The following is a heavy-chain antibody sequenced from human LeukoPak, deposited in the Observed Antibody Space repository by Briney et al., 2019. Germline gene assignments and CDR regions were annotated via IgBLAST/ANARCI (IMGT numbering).Heavy chain of an antibody. J-gene: IGHJ4*02. CDR2: ISYDGSNK. CDR1: GFTFSSYA. Sequence: GGSLRLSCAASGFTFSSYAMHWVRQAPGKGLEWGAVISYDGSNKYYADSVKGRFTISRDNSKNTLYLQMNSLRAEDTAVYYCARASYDFWSGYYRDWGQGTLVTVSS. V-gene: IGHV3-30-3*01. CDR3: ARASYDFWSGYYRD. D-gene: IGHD3-3*01.